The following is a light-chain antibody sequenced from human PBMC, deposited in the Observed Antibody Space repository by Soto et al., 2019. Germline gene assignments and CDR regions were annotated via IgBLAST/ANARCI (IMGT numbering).Light chain of an antibody. J-gene: IGKJ4*01. CDR2: GAS. Sequence: EIVLTQSPGTLSLSPGERATLSCRASQSVSSSYLAWYQQKPGQAPRLLIYGASSRATGIPDRFSGSGSGTDFTLTISRLEPEDLAVYYCQQYGSRALTVGGGTKVEIK. CDR3: QQYGSRALT. V-gene: IGKV3-20*01. CDR1: QSVSSSY.